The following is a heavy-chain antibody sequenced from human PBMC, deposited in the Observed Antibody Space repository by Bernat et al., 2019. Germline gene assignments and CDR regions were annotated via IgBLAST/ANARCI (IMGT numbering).Heavy chain of an antibody. CDR2: ISYDGSNK. CDR1: GFTFSSYG. CDR3: AKDRGGITIFRYYYYGMDV. D-gene: IGHD3-3*01. Sequence: QVQLVESGGGVVQPGRSLRLSCAASGFTFSSYGMHWVRQAPGKGLEWVAVISYDGSNKYYADSVKGRFTISRDNSKNTLYLQMNSLRAEDTAVYYCAKDRGGITIFRYYYYGMDVWDQGTTVTVSS. V-gene: IGHV3-30*18. J-gene: IGHJ6*02.